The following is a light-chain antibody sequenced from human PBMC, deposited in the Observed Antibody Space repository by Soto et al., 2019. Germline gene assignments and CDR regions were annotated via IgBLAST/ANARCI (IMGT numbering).Light chain of an antibody. CDR3: QHSYGSPPWT. J-gene: IGKJ1*01. Sequence: DIQMTQSPSSLSASVGDRVTISCRTSQSISTYLNWYQQKPGTAPRLLIYRASSVKSGVPPRFSGSGSGRDFTLTISSLRPEDTGTYFCQHSYGSPPWTFGQGTKVEVK. CDR2: RAS. V-gene: IGKV1-39*01. CDR1: QSISTY.